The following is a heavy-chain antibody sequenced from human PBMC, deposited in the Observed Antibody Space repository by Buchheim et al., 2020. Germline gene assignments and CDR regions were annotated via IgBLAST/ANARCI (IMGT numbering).Heavy chain of an antibody. V-gene: IGHV4-59*01. CDR3: ARAPPVYSSSWLPFDY. CDR1: GDSISSYY. Sequence: QVQLQESGPGLVKPSETLSLTCTVSGDSISSYYWSWIRQPPGKGLEWIGSIYYSGSTNYNPSLKSRVTISVDTSKNQFSLKLSSVTAADTAVYYCARAPPVYSSSWLPFDYWGQGTL. D-gene: IGHD6-13*01. J-gene: IGHJ4*02. CDR2: IYYSGST.